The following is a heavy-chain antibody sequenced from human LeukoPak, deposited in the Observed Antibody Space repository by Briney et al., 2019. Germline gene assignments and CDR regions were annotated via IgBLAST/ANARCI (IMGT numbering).Heavy chain of an antibody. D-gene: IGHD1-26*01. CDR2: IYYTGST. CDR3: AGEGSTGSYLFDP. V-gene: IGHV4-31*03. CDR1: GDSISRGGYY. J-gene: IGHJ5*02. Sequence: SETLSLTCTVSGDSISRGGYYWSWIRQHPEKGLEWIGYIYYTGSTYYNPPLKSRVTISVDISKNQFPLKVTSVTAADTAVYYCAGEGSTGSYLFDPWGQGTLVTVSS.